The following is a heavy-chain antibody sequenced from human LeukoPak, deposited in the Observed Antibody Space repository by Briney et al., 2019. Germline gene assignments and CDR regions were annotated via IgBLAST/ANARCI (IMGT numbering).Heavy chain of an antibody. J-gene: IGHJ4*02. CDR2: LYSGGST. CDR1: GFTVSDYY. Sequence: GGSLRLSCAASGFTVSDYYMSWVRQAPGKGLEWVSTLYSGGSTYYADSVKGRFTISRDNSHNSLHLQMNSLRPNDTAVYYCARAVVIAIFDCWGQGTLVTVSS. D-gene: IGHD2-21*01. V-gene: IGHV3-66*02. CDR3: ARAVVIAIFDC.